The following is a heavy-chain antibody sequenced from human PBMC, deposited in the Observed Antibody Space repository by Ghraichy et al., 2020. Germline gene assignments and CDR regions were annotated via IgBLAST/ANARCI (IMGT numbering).Heavy chain of an antibody. Sequence: GGSLRLSCAASGFTFSGSAIHWVRQASGKGLEWVGHIRSKANSYATAYAASVKGRFTISRDDPKNTAYLQMNSLKAEDTAVYYCARHVDTIDYWGQGTLVTVSS. CDR1: GFTFSGSA. CDR2: IRSKANSYAT. CDR3: ARHVDTIDY. V-gene: IGHV3-73*01. D-gene: IGHD5-18*01. J-gene: IGHJ4*02.